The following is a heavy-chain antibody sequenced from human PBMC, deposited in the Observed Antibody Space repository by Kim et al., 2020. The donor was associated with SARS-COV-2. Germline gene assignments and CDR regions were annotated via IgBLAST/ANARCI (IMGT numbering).Heavy chain of an antibody. CDR3: ARHGDDDS. V-gene: IGHV5-51*01. CDR2: DSAT. D-gene: IGHD3-9*01. Sequence: DSATRYSPSFQGQVTISADKSISTAYLQWSSLKASDTAMYYCARHGDDDSWGQGTLVTVSS. J-gene: IGHJ4*02.